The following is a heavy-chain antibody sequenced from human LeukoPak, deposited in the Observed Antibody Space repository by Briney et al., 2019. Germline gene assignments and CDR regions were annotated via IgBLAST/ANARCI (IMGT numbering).Heavy chain of an antibody. CDR3: AILSWDGRGSFY. CDR2: IRSNGENT. J-gene: IGHJ4*02. D-gene: IGHD2/OR15-2a*01. Sequence: TGGSLRLSCAASGFTFSTYSMSWVRQAQGKGLEWVSLIRSNGENTYYADSVRGRFTISRDNSRGTLSLQMNSLRADDTAVYFCAILSWDGRGSFYWGQGTLVSVSS. CDR1: GFTFSTYS. V-gene: IGHV3-23*01.